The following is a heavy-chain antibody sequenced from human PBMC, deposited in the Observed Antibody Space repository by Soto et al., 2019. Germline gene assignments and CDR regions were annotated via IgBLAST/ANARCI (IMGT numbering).Heavy chain of an antibody. CDR1: GFSLSKARMG. D-gene: IGHD1-7*01. Sequence: QVTLKESGPVLVKPTETLTLTCTVSGFSLSKARMGVSWIRQPPGKALEWLAHIFWNDESSYNTSLKSRLTISKDTSKSQVVLTMTNVDPMDTGTYFCTRALREELPIYYFDSWGQGTLVTVSS. CDR2: IFWNDES. CDR3: TRALREELPIYYFDS. V-gene: IGHV2-26*01. J-gene: IGHJ4*02.